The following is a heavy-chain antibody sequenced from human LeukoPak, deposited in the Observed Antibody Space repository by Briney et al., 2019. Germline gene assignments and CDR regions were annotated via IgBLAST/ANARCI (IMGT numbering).Heavy chain of an antibody. V-gene: IGHV3-69-1*02. CDR1: GFTYSVYY. Sequence: GGSLRLSCAASGFTYSVYYMNWVRQAPGKGLEWVSSISSSSTIYYADSVKGRFTISRDNAKNSLYLQMNSLRAEDTAVYYCARDFRTYYFDYWGQGTLVTVSS. J-gene: IGHJ4*02. CDR3: ARDFRTYYFDY. CDR2: ISSSSTI. D-gene: IGHD1-14*01.